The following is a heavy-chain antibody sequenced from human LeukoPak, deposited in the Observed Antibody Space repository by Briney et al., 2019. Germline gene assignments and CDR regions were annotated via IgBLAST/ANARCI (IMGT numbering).Heavy chain of an antibody. J-gene: IGHJ3*02. CDR1: GFTFTSSA. CDR3: ANEGPENDAFDI. V-gene: IGHV1-58*02. D-gene: IGHD1-1*01. CDR2: IVVGSGNT. Sequence: SVKVSCKASGFTFTSSAMQWVRQARGQRLEWIGWIVVGSGNTNYAQKFQERVTITRDMSTSTAYMELSSLRSEDTAVYYCANEGPENDAFDIWGQGTMVTVSS.